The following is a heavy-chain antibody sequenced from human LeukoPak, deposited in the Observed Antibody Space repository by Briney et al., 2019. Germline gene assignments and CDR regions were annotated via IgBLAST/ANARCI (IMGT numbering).Heavy chain of an antibody. V-gene: IGHV1-58*02. D-gene: IGHD6-13*01. J-gene: IGHJ2*01. CDR3: AAAWGAAAGTGWYFDL. CDR1: GFTFTSSA. Sequence: SVKVSCTASGFTFTSSAMQWVRQARGQRLEWIGWVVVGSGNTNYAQKFQERVTITRDMSTSTAYMELSSLRSEDTAVYYCAAAWGAAAGTGWYFDLWGRGTLVTVSS. CDR2: VVVGSGNT.